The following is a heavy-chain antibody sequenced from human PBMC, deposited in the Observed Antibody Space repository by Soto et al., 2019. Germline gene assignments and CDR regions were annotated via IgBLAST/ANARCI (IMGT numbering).Heavy chain of an antibody. CDR3: ASIRGWFGGDNDY. D-gene: IGHD3-10*01. V-gene: IGHV3-21*01. Sequence: EVQLVESGGGLVKPGGSLRLSCAASGFTFSTYSMSWVRQAPGKGLEWVSSISGSSNYIYYADSAKGRVTISRDNAKKSLYMQMNSLRAEDTAVYYCASIRGWFGGDNDYWGQGTLVTVSS. J-gene: IGHJ4*02. CDR1: GFTFSTYS. CDR2: ISGSSNYI.